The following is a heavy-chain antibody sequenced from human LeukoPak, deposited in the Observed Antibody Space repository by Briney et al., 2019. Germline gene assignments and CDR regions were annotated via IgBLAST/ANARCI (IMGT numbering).Heavy chain of an antibody. V-gene: IGHV3-72*01. J-gene: IGHJ4*02. D-gene: IGHD3-10*01. Sequence: PGGSLRLSCAASGFTFSDHYMDWVRQAPGKRLEWGGRTRNKANSYTTEYAASVKGRFTISRDDSNNSLYLQMNSLKTEDTAVYYCARDRGAYYFDYWGQGTLVTVSS. CDR2: TRNKANSYTT. CDR3: ARDRGAYYFDY. CDR1: GFTFSDHY.